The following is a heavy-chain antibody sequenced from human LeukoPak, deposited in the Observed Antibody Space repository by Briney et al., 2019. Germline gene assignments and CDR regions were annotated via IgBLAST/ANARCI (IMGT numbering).Heavy chain of an antibody. CDR1: GYTFTIYA. CDR2: INAGNGNT. J-gene: IGHJ4*02. Sequence: ASVKVSCKASGYTFTIYAMHWVRQAPGQRLEWMGWINAGNGNTKYSQKFQGRVTITRDTSASTAYMELSSLRSEDTAVYYCARGSTSDWPLEYWGRGILVTVSS. CDR3: ARGSTSDWPLEY. D-gene: IGHD2-21*02. V-gene: IGHV1-3*01.